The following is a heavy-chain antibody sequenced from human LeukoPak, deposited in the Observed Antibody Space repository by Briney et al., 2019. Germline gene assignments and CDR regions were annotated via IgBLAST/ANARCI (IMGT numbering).Heavy chain of an antibody. CDR2: INHSGST. CDR1: GGSFSGYY. Sequence: SETLSLTCAVYGGSFSGYYWSWIRQPPGKGLEWIGEINHSGSTNYNPSLKSRVTISVDTSKNQFSLKLSSVTAADTAVYYCARRVAVVGTGPFYYWGQGTLVTVSS. V-gene: IGHV4-34*01. J-gene: IGHJ4*02. CDR3: ARRVAVVGTGPFYY. D-gene: IGHD6-19*01.